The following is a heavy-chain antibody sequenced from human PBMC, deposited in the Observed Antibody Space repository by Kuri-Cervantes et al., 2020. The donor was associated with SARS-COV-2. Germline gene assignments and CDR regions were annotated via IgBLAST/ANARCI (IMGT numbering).Heavy chain of an antibody. CDR2: ISYDGSNK. CDR1: GFTFSSYA. Sequence: GESLKISCAASGFTFSSYAMHWVRQAPGKGPEWVAVISYDGSNKYYADSVKGRFTISRDNSKNTLYLQMNSLRAEDTAVYYCASELLWYFDLWGRGTLVPVAS. J-gene: IGHJ2*01. D-gene: IGHD1-26*01. V-gene: IGHV3-30*04. CDR3: ASELLWYFDL.